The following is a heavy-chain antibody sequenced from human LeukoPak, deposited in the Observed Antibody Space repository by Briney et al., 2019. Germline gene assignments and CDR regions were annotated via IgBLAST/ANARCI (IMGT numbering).Heavy chain of an antibody. D-gene: IGHD3-22*01. CDR2: ISYDGSNK. CDR3: ARDRYYYDSSCYYYVGYFDY. J-gene: IGHJ4*02. CDR1: GFTFSSYA. V-gene: IGHV3-30-3*01. Sequence: GGSLRLSCAASGFTFSSYAMHWVRQAPGKGLEWVAVISYDGSNKYYADSVKGRFTISRDNSKNTLYLQMNSLRAEDTPVYYCARDRYYYDSSCYYYVGYFDYWGQGTLVTVSS.